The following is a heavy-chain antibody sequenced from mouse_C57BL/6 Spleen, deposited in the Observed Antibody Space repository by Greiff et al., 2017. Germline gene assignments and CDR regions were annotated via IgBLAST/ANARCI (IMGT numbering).Heavy chain of an antibody. CDR2: ISDGGSYT. D-gene: IGHD2-4*01. V-gene: IGHV5-4*01. CDR3: TKRDYEDWYFDV. Sequence: EVQGVESGGGLVKPGGSLKLSCAASGFTFSSYAMSWVRQTPEKRLEWVATISDGGSYTYYPDNVKGRFTISRDNAKNNLYLQMSHLKSEDTAMYYCTKRDYEDWYFDVWGTGTSVTVSS. CDR1: GFTFSSYA. J-gene: IGHJ1*03.